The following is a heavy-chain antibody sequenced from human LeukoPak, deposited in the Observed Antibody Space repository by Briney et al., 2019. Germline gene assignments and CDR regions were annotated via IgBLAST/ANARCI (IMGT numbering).Heavy chain of an antibody. CDR2: ISGSGGST. D-gene: IGHD3-22*01. V-gene: IGHV3-23*01. CDR1: GFTFSSYA. CDR3: ANPPVLPYYYDSSGYTPRDY. Sequence: PGGSLRLSCAASGFTFSSYAMSWVRRAPGKGLEWVSAISGSGGSTYYADSVKGRFTISRDNSKNTLYLQMNSLRAEDTAVYYCANPPVLPYYYDSSGYTPRDYWGQGTLVTVSS. J-gene: IGHJ4*02.